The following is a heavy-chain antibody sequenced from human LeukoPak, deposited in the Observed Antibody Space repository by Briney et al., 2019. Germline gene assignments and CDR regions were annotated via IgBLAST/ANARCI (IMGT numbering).Heavy chain of an antibody. CDR3: AKDRGTMTTFIDY. D-gene: IGHD3-22*01. J-gene: IGHJ4*02. CDR2: IRYDGSNK. V-gene: IGHV3-30*02. CDR1: GFTFSSYG. Sequence: PGGSLRLSCAASGFTFSSYGMHWVRQAPGKGLEWVAFIRYDGSNKYYADSVKGRFTISRDNSKNTLYLQMNSLGAEDTAVYYCAKDRGTMTTFIDYWGQGTLVTVSS.